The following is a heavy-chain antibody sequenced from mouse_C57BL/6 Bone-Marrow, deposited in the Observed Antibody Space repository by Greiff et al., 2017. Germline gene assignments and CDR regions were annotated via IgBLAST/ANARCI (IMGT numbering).Heavy chain of an antibody. Sequence: VQLQQSGAELARPGASVKLSCKASGYTFTSYGISWVKQRTGQGLEWIGEIYPRSGNTYYNEKFKGKATLTADKSSSTAYMELRSLTSEDSAVDCSARAHYYGSSYGYWGQGTTLTVSS. V-gene: IGHV1-81*01. CDR2: IYPRSGNT. CDR1: GYTFTSYG. CDR3: ARAHYYGSSYGY. J-gene: IGHJ2*01. D-gene: IGHD1-1*01.